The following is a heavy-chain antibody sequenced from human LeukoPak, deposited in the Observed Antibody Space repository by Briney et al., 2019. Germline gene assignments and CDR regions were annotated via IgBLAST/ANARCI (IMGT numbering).Heavy chain of an antibody. CDR3: AKAGVDMTTILLYFDF. D-gene: IGHD5-24*01. CDR2: ISYGGGNK. CDR1: GFTFSSYG. Sequence: GSLRLSCAASGFTFSSYGMHWVRQAPGKGLEWVAVISYGGGNKYYADSVKGRFTISRDNSKNTLYLQMNSLRGEDTAVYYCAKAGVDMTTILLYFDFWGQGTLVTVSS. J-gene: IGHJ4*02. V-gene: IGHV3-30*18.